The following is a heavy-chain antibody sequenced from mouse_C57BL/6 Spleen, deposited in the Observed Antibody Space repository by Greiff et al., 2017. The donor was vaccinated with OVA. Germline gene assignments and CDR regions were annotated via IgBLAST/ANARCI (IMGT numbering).Heavy chain of an antibody. CDR3: ARLIYGRGDYYAMDY. V-gene: IGHV1-52*01. Sequence: QVQLQQPGAELVRPGSSVKLSCKASGYTFTSYWMHWVKQRPIQGLEWIGNIDPSDSETHYNQKFKDKATLTVDKSSSTAYMQLSSLTSEDSAVYYCARLIYGRGDYYAMDYWGQGTSVTVSS. D-gene: IGHD1-1*01. CDR2: IDPSDSET. CDR1: GYTFTSYW. J-gene: IGHJ4*01.